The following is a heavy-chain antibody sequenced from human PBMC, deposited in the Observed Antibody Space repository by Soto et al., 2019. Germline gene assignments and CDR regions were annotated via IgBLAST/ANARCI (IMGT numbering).Heavy chain of an antibody. CDR3: ARDRDYSHTDADIDY. J-gene: IGHJ4*02. CDR2: ISGYNGYT. D-gene: IGHD3-16*01. V-gene: IGHV1-18*01. Sequence: QVQLMQSGAEVRRPGTLMRISCTTSGYNFNTYGIIWVRQAPGQGLEWMGWISGYNGYTKYAQNFEDRVTLSTDPSTSTAFLELRNLRSGDTALYFCARDRDYSHTDADIDYWGQGTLVTVSS. CDR1: GYNFNTYG.